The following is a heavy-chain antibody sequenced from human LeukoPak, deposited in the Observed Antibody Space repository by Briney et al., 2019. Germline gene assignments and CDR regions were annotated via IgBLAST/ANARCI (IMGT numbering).Heavy chain of an antibody. D-gene: IGHD1-1*01. CDR2: IKEDGSEK. Sequence: GGTLRLSCAASGFTFSTFWMSWVRQAPGKGLEWVANIKEDGSEKYYVDSMKGRFTVSRDNAKNSLYLQMDSLRAEDTAVYYCARGGTFVSDYWGQGTLVTVSS. CDR1: GFTFSTFW. J-gene: IGHJ4*02. CDR3: ARGGTFVSDY. V-gene: IGHV3-7*01.